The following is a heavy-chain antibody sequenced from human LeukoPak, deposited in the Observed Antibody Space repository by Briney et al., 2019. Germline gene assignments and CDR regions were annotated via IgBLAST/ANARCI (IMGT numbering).Heavy chain of an antibody. CDR2: IWYDGSNK. CDR1: GFTFSNYD. CDR3: ARDDYGGKLDI. D-gene: IGHD4-23*01. J-gene: IGHJ3*02. V-gene: IGHV3-33*01. Sequence: GGSLRLSCAASGFTFSNYDMHWVRQAPGKGLEWVAVIWYDGSNKYYADSVKGRLTISRDNSKNTLYLQMNSLRAEDTAVYYCARDDYGGKLDIWGQGTAVTVSS.